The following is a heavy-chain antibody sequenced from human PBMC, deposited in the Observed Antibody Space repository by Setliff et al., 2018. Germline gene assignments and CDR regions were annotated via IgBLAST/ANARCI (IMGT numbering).Heavy chain of an antibody. CDR1: GFTFSTHS. Sequence: LRLSCAASGFTFSTHSVNWVRQAPGKGLEWVSYIGESGNNIHYADSMKGRFTISRDNAKNSLYLQMNSLRAEDTAVYYCASAGHSGSWFPFDAFHIWGQGTMVTVSS. CDR3: ASAGHSGSWFPFDAFHI. CDR2: IGESGNNI. V-gene: IGHV3-21*05. D-gene: IGHD6-13*01. J-gene: IGHJ3*02.